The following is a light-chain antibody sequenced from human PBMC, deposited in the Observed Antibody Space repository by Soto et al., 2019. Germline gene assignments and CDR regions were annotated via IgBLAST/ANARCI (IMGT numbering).Light chain of an antibody. CDR1: QSISNSY. Sequence: EIVLPQSHRTLSLSPGERATLXWWASQSISNSYLAWYQQKPGQAPRLLIYGASSRATGIPARFSGSGSGTDFTLTISSLEPEDFAVYYCLQRSNWLTFGQGTRLEIK. J-gene: IGKJ5*01. CDR2: GAS. CDR3: LQRSNWLT. V-gene: IGKV3D-20*02.